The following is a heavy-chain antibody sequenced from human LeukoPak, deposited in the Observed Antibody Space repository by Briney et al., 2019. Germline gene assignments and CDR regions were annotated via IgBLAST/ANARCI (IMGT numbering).Heavy chain of an antibody. CDR3: ARDADGPGSLIDY. V-gene: IGHV3-74*01. Sequence: GGSLRLSCAASGFPFSIYWMQWVRQAPGQGLVWVSRISSDGTTITYAGSVKGRFTISRDNAKNTLYLEVRSLRAEDTAVYFCARDADGPGSLIDYWGQGTLVSVSS. CDR1: GFPFSIYW. D-gene: IGHD2-8*01. CDR2: ISSDGTTI. J-gene: IGHJ4*02.